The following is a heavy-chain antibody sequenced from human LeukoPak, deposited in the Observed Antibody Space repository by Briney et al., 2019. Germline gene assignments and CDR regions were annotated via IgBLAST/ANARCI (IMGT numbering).Heavy chain of an antibody. CDR3: ARVWAGWFDP. J-gene: IGHJ5*02. CDR1: GFTFSSYD. CDR2: ISISSNTI. V-gene: IGHV3-48*03. Sequence: PGGSLRLSCAASGFTFSSYDMNWVRQAPGKGLEWISYISISSNTIYYADSVKGRFTISRDSAKNSLYLQMDSLRAEDTAIYYCARVWAGWFDPWGQGTLVTVSS. D-gene: IGHD7-27*01.